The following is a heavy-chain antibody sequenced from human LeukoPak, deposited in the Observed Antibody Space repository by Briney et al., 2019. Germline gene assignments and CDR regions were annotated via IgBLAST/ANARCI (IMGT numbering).Heavy chain of an antibody. CDR3: AKGVPEGKDWFDP. J-gene: IGHJ5*02. CDR1: GFTFSSYW. CDR2: INSDGTRT. D-gene: IGHD1-14*01. V-gene: IGHV3-74*01. Sequence: GGSLRLSCAAPGFTFSSYWMHWVRQAPGKGLVWVSRINSDGTRTSYADSVKGRFTISRDNAKNTLYLQMNSLRAEDTAVYYCAKGVPEGKDWFDPWGQGTLVTVSS.